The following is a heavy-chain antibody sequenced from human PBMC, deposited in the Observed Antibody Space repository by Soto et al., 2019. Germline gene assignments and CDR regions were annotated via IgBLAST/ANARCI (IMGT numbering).Heavy chain of an antibody. Sequence: ESVGGSVQPGGSLRLSCAASGFPFSMFAMNWVRQAPGKGLEWVSGIRGSGGGTYYADSVKGRFTISRDDPRNMLYLEMNTLRGEDTAVYYCAKASGRVHYGMHVWGQGTTVTVSS. V-gene: IGHV3-23*01. CDR2: IRGSGGGT. D-gene: IGHD3-10*01. CDR3: AKASGRVHYGMHV. CDR1: GFPFSMFA. J-gene: IGHJ6*02.